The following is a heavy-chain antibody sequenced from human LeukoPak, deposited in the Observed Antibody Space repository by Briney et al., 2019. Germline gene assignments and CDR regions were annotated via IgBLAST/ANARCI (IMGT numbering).Heavy chain of an antibody. D-gene: IGHD2-21*02. CDR1: GGSISSGGYY. CDR2: MHYSGST. Sequence: SETLSLTCTVSGGSISSGGYYWSWIRQHPGKDPEWIGYMHYSGSTFYSSSLKSRVTISLDTSNNQFSLKLSSVTAADTAVYYCARERNCGGDCYSSWFDLWGQGTLVTVSS. V-gene: IGHV4-31*03. J-gene: IGHJ5*02. CDR3: ARERNCGGDCYSSWFDL.